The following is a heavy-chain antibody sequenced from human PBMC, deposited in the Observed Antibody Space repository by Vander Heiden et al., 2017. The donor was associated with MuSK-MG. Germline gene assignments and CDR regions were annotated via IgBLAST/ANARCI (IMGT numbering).Heavy chain of an antibody. CDR3: ARGRVRDY. D-gene: IGHD1-1*01. Sequence: EVQLVESGGDLVTPGESLRLSCVATGITFTNAWLTWVRQAPGKGLEWVGRIKTKTDGWTTDYAAPVKGRFTISRDDSRSTLYLQMNGLKTEDTGVYVCARGRVRDYWGQGTLVTVSS. J-gene: IGHJ4*02. CDR1: GITFTNAW. CDR2: IKTKTDGWTT. V-gene: IGHV3-15*01.